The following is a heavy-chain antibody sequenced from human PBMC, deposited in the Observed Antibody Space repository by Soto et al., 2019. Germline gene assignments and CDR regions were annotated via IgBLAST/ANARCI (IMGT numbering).Heavy chain of an antibody. V-gene: IGHV1-69*01. CDR2: FIGIFGRT. CDR1: GGTFKNYA. Sequence: QVQLVQSGAEVKKPGSSVKVSCKASGGTFKNYAISWVRQAPGQGLDWMGGFIGIFGRTNYAQEVQGRGAIRADESTRKVHMEQRSLRSEDKAMYYCANSDVGATTIKGGVYFEGMDLLGHWTTVIVSS. CDR3: ANSDVGATTIKGGVYFEGMDL. D-gene: IGHD5-12*01. J-gene: IGHJ6*02.